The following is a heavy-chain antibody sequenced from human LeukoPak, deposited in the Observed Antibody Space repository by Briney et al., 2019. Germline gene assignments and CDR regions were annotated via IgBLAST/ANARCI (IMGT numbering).Heavy chain of an antibody. Sequence: SVKVSCKASGGTFSSYAISWVRQAPGQGLEWMGGIIPIFGTANYAQKFQGRVTITADESTSTAYMELSSLRSEDTGVYYCAKDELDCSSTSCYLSHFDYWGQGTLVTVSS. J-gene: IGHJ4*02. D-gene: IGHD2-2*01. CDR2: IIPIFGTA. CDR3: AKDELDCSSTSCYLSHFDY. V-gene: IGHV1-69*13. CDR1: GGTFSSYA.